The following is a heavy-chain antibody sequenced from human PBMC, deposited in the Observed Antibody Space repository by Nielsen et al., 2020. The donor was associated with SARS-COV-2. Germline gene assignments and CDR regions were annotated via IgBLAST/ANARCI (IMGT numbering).Heavy chain of an antibody. D-gene: IGHD4-23*01. CDR2: IRSYANEYAT. CDR1: GFTFSGSA. V-gene: IGHV3-73*01. J-gene: IGHJ4*02. Sequence: GEALKTSCVASGFTFSGSAMHWVRQSVGKWQAWLGSIRSYANEYATAYAASVKGRFTISRDDSKNTAYLQMNSLKTEDTAVYYCSSPTVAYWGQGTLVTVSS. CDR3: SSPTVAY.